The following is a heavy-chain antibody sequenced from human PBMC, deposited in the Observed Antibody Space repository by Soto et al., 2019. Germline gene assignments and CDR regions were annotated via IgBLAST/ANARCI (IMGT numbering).Heavy chain of an antibody. V-gene: IGHV1-18*01. CDR2: ISAYNGNT. CDR3: ASGIVVVPAAMGGYYYYGIDV. Sequence: GASLKVSCKASGYTFTSYGISWVRQAPGQGLEWMGWISAYNGNTNYAQKLQGRVTMTTDTSTSTAYMELRSLRSDDTAVYYCASGIVVVPAAMGGYYYYGIDVWGQGTTVTVSS. D-gene: IGHD2-2*01. CDR1: GYTFTSYG. J-gene: IGHJ6*02.